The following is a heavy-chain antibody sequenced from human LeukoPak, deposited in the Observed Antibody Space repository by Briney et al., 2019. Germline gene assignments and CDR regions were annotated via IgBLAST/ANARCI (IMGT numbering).Heavy chain of an antibody. CDR3: AASSDSWMVN. Sequence: SETLSLTCTVSGVSITSYSHNYDWIRQPPGKGLEWIGGFHFSGAINYNPSLKSRVTISVDTSKKQISLKLHSVTAADTAVYYCAASSDSWMVNWGQGTLVTVSS. J-gene: IGHJ4*02. CDR2: FHFSGAI. CDR1: GVSITSYSHN. V-gene: IGHV4-39*01. D-gene: IGHD6-19*01.